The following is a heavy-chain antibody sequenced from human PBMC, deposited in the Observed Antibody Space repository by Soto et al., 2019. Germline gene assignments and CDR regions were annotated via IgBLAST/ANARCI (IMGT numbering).Heavy chain of an antibody. J-gene: IGHJ5*02. CDR3: ARSVTMIVVVLNWFDP. CDR2: TYYRSKWYN. V-gene: IGHV6-1*01. D-gene: IGHD3-22*01. CDR1: GDSVSSNSAA. Sequence: PSQTLSLTCAISGDSVSSNSAAWNWIRQSPSRGLEWLGRTYYRSKWYNDYAVSVKSRITINPDISKNQFSLQLNSVTPEDTAVYYCARSVTMIVVVLNWFDPWGQGSLVTVSS.